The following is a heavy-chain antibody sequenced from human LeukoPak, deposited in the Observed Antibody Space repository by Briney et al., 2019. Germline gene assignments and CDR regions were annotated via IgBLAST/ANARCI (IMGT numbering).Heavy chain of an antibody. Sequence: SETLSLTCAVYGGSFSGYYWSWIRQPPGKGLEWIGEINHSGSTNYSPSLKSRVTISVDTSKDQFSLKLSSVTAADTAVYYCASSAWGCSSTSCKSQNYYYYYGMDVWGQGTTVTVSS. CDR2: INHSGST. D-gene: IGHD2-2*01. J-gene: IGHJ6*02. V-gene: IGHV4-34*01. CDR3: ASSAWGCSSTSCKSQNYYYYYGMDV. CDR1: GGSFSGYY.